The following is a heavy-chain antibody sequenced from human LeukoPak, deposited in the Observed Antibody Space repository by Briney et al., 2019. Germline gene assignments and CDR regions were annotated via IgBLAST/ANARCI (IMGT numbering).Heavy chain of an antibody. CDR1: GGSVSSDNYC. J-gene: IGHJ5*02. CDR3: ARGNRRIAGLS. D-gene: IGHD6-13*01. V-gene: IGHV4-61*01. Sequence: TSETLSLTCTVSGGSVSSDNYCWNWIRQPPGKGLEWIGYIYYTGSTNYNPSLKSRVTISVDTSKNQFSLKLSSVTAADTAVYYCARGNRRIAGLSWGQGTLVTVSS. CDR2: IYYTGST.